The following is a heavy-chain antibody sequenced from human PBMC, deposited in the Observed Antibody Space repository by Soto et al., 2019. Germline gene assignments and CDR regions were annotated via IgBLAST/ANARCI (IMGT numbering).Heavy chain of an antibody. CDR1: GYTFTSYA. J-gene: IGHJ5*02. CDR2: INAGNGNT. D-gene: IGHD2-2*01. CDR3: ARDRTVVVPAAKDDNWFDP. V-gene: IGHV1-3*01. Sequence: ASVKVSCKASGYTFTSYAMHWVRQAPGQRLEWMGWINAGNGNTKYSQKFQGRVTITRDTSASTAYMELSSLRSEDTAVYYCARDRTVVVPAAKDDNWFDPWGQGTLVTVSS.